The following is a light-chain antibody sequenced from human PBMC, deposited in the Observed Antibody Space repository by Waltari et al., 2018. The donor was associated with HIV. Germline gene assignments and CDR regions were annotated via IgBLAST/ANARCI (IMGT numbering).Light chain of an antibody. V-gene: IGLV1-40*01. J-gene: IGLJ3*02. CDR2: GNN. Sequence: QSVLTQPPSVSGAPGQRVTISCTGTSSTIGARFDVHWYQQLPGTAPKLLIYGNNNRPSGVPDRFSGSKSGTSASLAITGLQAEDEADYYCQSYDSSLSGSVFGGGTKLTVL. CDR3: QSYDSSLSGSV. CDR1: SSTIGARFD.